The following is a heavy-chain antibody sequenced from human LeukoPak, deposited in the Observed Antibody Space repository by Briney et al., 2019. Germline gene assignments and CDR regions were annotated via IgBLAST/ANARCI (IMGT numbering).Heavy chain of an antibody. CDR2: ISGSGGST. J-gene: IGHJ4*02. D-gene: IGHD3-10*01. CDR1: GFTFSSYA. CDR3: AKSYYYGSGSYYPYDY. V-gene: IGHV3-23*01. Sequence: GGSLRLSCAASGFTFSSYAMSWVRQAPGKGLEWVSAISGSGGSTYYADSVKGRFTISRDNSKDTLYLQMNSLRAEDTAVYYCAKSYYYGSGSYYPYDYWGQGTLVTVSS.